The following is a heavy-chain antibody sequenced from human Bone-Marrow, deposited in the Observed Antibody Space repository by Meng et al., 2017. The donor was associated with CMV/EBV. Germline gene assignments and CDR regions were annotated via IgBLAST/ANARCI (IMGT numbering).Heavy chain of an antibody. CDR1: GYTFTGYY. CDR2: INPNSGGT. D-gene: IGHD3-3*01. Sequence: ASVKVSCKASGYTFTGYYMHWVRQAPGQGLEWMGWINPNSGGTNYAQKFQGRVTMTRDTSISTAYMELSRLRSDDTAVYYCARGLSITIFGVVTAFDAFDIWGQGTMVTVSS. V-gene: IGHV1-2*02. CDR3: ARGLSITIFGVVTAFDAFDI. J-gene: IGHJ3*02.